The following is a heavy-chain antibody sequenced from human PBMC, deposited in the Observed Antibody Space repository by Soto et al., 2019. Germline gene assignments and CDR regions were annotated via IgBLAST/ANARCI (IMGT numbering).Heavy chain of an antibody. D-gene: IGHD6-19*01. CDR1: GYTFTIYV. V-gene: IGHV1-3*05. J-gene: IGHJ4*02. Sequence: QVQLVQSGAEEKKPRASVKDSCKASGYTFTIYVMHWVSQAPGQRLEWMGWINAGNGNTKYSRKFQGRVTITRDTSASTAYMELSSLRSEDTAVYYCARHGSGWDYWGQGTLGTVSS. CDR3: ARHGSGWDY. CDR2: INAGNGNT.